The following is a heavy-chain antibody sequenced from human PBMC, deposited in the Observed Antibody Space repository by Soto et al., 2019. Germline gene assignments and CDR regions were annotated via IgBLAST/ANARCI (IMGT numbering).Heavy chain of an antibody. CDR1: GGTFSSYA. Sequence: SVKVSCKASGGTFSSYAISWVRQAPGQGLEWMGGIIPIFGTANYAQKFQGRVTITADESTSTAYMELSSLRSEDTAVYSCARSYDILTGSGFSPYYYYYYGMDVWGQGTTVTVSS. CDR2: IIPIFGTA. V-gene: IGHV1-69*13. J-gene: IGHJ6*02. D-gene: IGHD3-9*01. CDR3: ARSYDILTGSGFSPYYYYYYGMDV.